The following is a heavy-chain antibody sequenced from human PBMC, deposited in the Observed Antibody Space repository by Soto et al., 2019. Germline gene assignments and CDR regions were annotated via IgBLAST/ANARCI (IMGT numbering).Heavy chain of an antibody. CDR1: GYNLNTYY. V-gene: IGHV1-46*02. J-gene: IGHJ4*02. CDR3: ASCPQNCVTTSPCCLYFDY. D-gene: IGHD2-2*01. CDR2: IHPSGRGS. Sequence: ASVKVSSKPSGYNLNTYYLHWVRQAPGQSLGWIGIIHPSGRGSTYAQKFQGRVTLTRDTSASTAYMELSSLRSEDTAVYYCASCPQNCVTTSPCCLYFDYWGQGTLVTVS.